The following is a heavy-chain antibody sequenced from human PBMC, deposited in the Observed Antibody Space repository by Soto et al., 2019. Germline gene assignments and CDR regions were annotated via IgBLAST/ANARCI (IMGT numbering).Heavy chain of an antibody. CDR2: ISGSGAST. J-gene: IGHJ4*02. CDR3: AKESYDALTDYYSHLDN. V-gene: IGHV3-23*01. D-gene: IGHD3-9*01. Sequence: GVSLRLSCAASGFTFSSYAMSWVRQAPGKGLEWVSAISGSGASTYYADSVKGRFPISRDNSKNTLYLQMNSLRAEDTAVYYCAKESYDALTDYYSHLDNWGQGTLVTVSS. CDR1: GFTFSSYA.